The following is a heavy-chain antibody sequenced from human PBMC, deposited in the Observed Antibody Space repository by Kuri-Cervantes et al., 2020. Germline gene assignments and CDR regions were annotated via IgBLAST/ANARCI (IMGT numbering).Heavy chain of an antibody. CDR1: GGSISSYY. D-gene: IGHD2-2*01. CDR2: IYYSGST. Sequence: SETLSLTCTVSGGSISSYYWSWIRQPPGKGLEWIGYIYYSGSTNYNPSLKSRATISVDTSKNQFSLKLSSVTAADTAVYYCASSLGYCSSTSCGRYYYGMDVWGQGTTVTVSS. V-gene: IGHV4-59*01. J-gene: IGHJ6*02. CDR3: ASSLGYCSSTSCGRYYYGMDV.